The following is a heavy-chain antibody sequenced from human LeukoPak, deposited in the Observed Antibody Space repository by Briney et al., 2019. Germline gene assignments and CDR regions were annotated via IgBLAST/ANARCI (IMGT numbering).Heavy chain of an antibody. CDR1: GGSISSYY. CDR3: ARGLGYYDSSGYYF. CDR2: IYYSGST. D-gene: IGHD3-22*01. Sequence: SETLSLTCTVSGGSISSYYWSWIRQPPGKGLEWIGYIYYSGSTNYNPSLKSRVTIPVDTSKNQFSLKLSSVTAADTAVYYCARGLGYYDSSGYYFWGQGTLVTVSS. J-gene: IGHJ4*02. V-gene: IGHV4-59*01.